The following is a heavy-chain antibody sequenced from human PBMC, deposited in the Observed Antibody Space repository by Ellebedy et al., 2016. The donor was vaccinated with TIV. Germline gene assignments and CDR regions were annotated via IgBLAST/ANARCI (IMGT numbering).Heavy chain of an antibody. CDR3: ATGDAATFGMDV. V-gene: IGHV1-24*01. D-gene: IGHD6-25*01. Sequence: ASVKVSXKVSGYTLTELSMHWVRQAPGKGLEWMGGFDPEDGETIYAQKFQGRVTMTEDTSTDTAYMELSSLRSEDTAVYYCATGDAATFGMDVWGQGTTVTVSS. J-gene: IGHJ6*02. CDR1: GYTLTELS. CDR2: FDPEDGET.